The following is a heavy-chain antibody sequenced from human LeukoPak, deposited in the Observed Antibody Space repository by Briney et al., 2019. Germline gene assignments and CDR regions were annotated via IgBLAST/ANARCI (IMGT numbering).Heavy chain of an antibody. J-gene: IGHJ4*02. CDR3: ARGLGASPYYFDY. V-gene: IGHV1-2*02. Sequence: ASVKVSCKASGYTFTGYYMHWVRQAPGQGLEWMGWINPNSGGTNYAQKFQGRVTMTRDTSTSTVYMQLSSLTSEDTAVYYCARGLGASPYYFDYWGQGTLVTVSS. D-gene: IGHD1-26*01. CDR2: INPNSGGT. CDR1: GYTFTGYY.